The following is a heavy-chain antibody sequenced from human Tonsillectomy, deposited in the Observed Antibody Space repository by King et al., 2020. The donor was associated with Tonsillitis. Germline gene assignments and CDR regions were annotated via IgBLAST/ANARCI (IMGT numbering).Heavy chain of an antibody. CDR1: GYTFTNFY. D-gene: IGHD1-26*01. Sequence: VQLVQSGAEVKKPGASVKVSCKASGYTFTNFYITWVRQAPGQGLEWMGWISANNGNTNYAQKFQGRVTMTTDTSTSTAYMELRSLRSDDTAVYYCARGVYSGSPDYWGQGTLITVSS. CDR2: ISANNGNT. V-gene: IGHV1-18*01. CDR3: ARGVYSGSPDY. J-gene: IGHJ4*02.